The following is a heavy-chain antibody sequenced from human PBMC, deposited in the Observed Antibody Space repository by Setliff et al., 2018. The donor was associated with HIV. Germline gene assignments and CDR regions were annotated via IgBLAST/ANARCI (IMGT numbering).Heavy chain of an antibody. J-gene: IGHJ4*02. Sequence: GGSLRLSCAASGFTFSDYSMNWVRQAPGKGLEWISYISSISTTTHYADSVKGRFTITRDNAKDSLYLQMNSLRAEDTAVYFCAKGHYDDWYYFDYWGPGTLVTVSS. V-gene: IGHV3-48*01. CDR2: ISSISTTT. CDR1: GFTFSDYS. CDR3: AKGHYDDWYYFDY. D-gene: IGHD4-17*01.